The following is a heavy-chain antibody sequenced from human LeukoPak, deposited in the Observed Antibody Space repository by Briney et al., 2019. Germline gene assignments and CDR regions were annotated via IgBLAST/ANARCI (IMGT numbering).Heavy chain of an antibody. D-gene: IGHD5-18*01. J-gene: IGHJ6*03. Sequence: SQTLSLTCTVSGGSISSGGYYWSWIRQHPGKGLEWIGYIYYSGSTYYNPSLKSRVTISVDTSKNQFSLKPSSVTAADTAVYYCARDAEIQYYYMDVWGKGTTVTVSS. V-gene: IGHV4-31*03. CDR3: ARDAEIQYYYMDV. CDR1: GGSISSGGYY. CDR2: IYYSGST.